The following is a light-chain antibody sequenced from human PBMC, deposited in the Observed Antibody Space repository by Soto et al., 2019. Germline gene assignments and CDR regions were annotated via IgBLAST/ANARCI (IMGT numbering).Light chain of an antibody. Sequence: DIQMTQSPSALSASVGDRVTITCQARQSISSWLAWYQQKPGKAPKLLIYDASKLASSLPSRFSGSGSGTEFTLTISSLQPDDFATYYCQQYNSYRSFGQGTKVDIK. J-gene: IGKJ1*01. CDR2: DAS. V-gene: IGKV1-5*01. CDR1: QSISSW. CDR3: QQYNSYRS.